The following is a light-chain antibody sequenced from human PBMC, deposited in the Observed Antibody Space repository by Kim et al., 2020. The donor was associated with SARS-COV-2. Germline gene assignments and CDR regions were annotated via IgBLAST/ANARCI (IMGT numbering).Light chain of an antibody. CDR2: DNK. Sequence: GQKVTISCSGSNPNMGHNSFTWCQQLPGTAPNLLIYDNKKRPSGIPDRFSGSKSGTSATLGITGLQTGDDADYYCGTWDSSLSAGVFGGGTQLTVL. CDR3: GTWDSSLSAGV. J-gene: IGLJ3*02. CDR1: NPNMGHNS. V-gene: IGLV1-51*01.